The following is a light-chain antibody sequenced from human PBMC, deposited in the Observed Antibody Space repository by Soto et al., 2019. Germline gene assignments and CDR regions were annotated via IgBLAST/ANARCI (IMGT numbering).Light chain of an antibody. CDR3: SSYTSRSTS. CDR1: ASDVADYNY. Sequence: QAVLTQPASVSGSPGQSITISCTGTASDVADYNYVSWYQEHPGKAPKLLIYDVSNRPSGVSNRFSGSKSGNTASLTISGLRAEDEADYCCSSYTSRSTSFGTGTKVTVL. V-gene: IGLV2-14*01. CDR2: DVS. J-gene: IGLJ1*01.